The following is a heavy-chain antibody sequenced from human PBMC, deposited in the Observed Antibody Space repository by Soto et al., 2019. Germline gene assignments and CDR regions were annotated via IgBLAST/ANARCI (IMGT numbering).Heavy chain of an antibody. CDR1: GFSFSNYD. V-gene: IGHV3-30*18. CDR3: AKDLWRYSYGYYFDY. Sequence: HPGGSLRLSCAASGFSFSNYDIHWVRQAPGKGLEWVAVISHDGSNKYYADSVKGRFTVSRDNSKNTLYLQMNSLRAEDTAVYYCAKDLWRYSYGYYFDYWGQGA. D-gene: IGHD5-18*01. J-gene: IGHJ4*02. CDR2: ISHDGSNK.